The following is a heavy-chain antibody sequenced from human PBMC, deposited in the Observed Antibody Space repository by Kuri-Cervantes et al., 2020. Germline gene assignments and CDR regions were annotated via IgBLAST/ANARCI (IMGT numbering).Heavy chain of an antibody. J-gene: IGHJ4*02. V-gene: IGHV4-59*08. D-gene: IGHD3-10*01. Sequence: SETLSLTCTVSGGSISSYYWSWIRQPPGKGLEWIGYIYYSGSTYYNPSLKSRVTISVDTSKNQFSLKLSSVTAADTAVYYCARADYYGSGTYWGQGTLVTVSS. CDR3: ARADYYGSGTY. CDR2: IYYSGST. CDR1: GGSISSYY.